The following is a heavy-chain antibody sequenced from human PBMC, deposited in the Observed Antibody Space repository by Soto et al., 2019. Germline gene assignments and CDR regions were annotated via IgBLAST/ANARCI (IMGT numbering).Heavy chain of an antibody. CDR1: GGSIGGSAYH. J-gene: IGHJ4*02. V-gene: IGHV4-39*02. CDR2: IDYSGRV. CDR3: GVPPGIGVAGPDY. Sequence: SETLSLTCTVSGGSIGGSAYHWGWIRQPPGSGLEWIGSIDYSGRVYYSESLLGRVTILVDTSTNRFSLSLDSVTAADTAVYYWGVPPGIGVAGPDYWGQGTLVTVSS. D-gene: IGHD6-19*01.